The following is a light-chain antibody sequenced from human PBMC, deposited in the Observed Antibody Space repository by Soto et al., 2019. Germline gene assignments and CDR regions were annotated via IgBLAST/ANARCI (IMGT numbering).Light chain of an antibody. CDR1: QNIHSF. V-gene: IGKV1-39*01. CDR3: QQSYNIPFT. CDR2: GGS. Sequence: IQMTQSPSSLSASVGDRVTITCRASQNIHSFLNWYQQKPGKAPQVLIYGGSALQSGVPSRFSGSGPGTDFTLTISSLQPEDFASYFCQQSYNIPFTFGPGTKVDIK. J-gene: IGKJ3*01.